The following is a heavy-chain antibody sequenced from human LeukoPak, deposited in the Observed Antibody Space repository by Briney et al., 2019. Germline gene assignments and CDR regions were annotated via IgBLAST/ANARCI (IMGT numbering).Heavy chain of an antibody. CDR2: MNPNSGNT. CDR3: AGHFDDYGDYGGYVGDY. Sequence: ASVKVSCKASGYTFTSYDINWVRQATGQGLEWMGWMNPNSGNTGYAQKFQGRVTMTRNTSISTAYMELSSLRSEDTAVYYCAGHFDDYGDYGGYVGDYWGQGTLVTVSS. V-gene: IGHV1-8*01. D-gene: IGHD4-17*01. J-gene: IGHJ4*02. CDR1: GYTFTSYD.